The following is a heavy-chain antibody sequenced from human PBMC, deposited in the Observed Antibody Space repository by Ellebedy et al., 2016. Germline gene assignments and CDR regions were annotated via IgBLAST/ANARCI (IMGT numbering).Heavy chain of an antibody. V-gene: IGHV3-30-3*01. CDR3: ARKGYGSGSCDVFDI. Sequence: GESLKISXAASGFSFNIYVMHWVRQAPGKGLEWVAVVSEDGSHQDYADSVKGRLTISRDNSKNTLYLQMNSLRDEDTAVYYCARKGYGSGSCDVFDIWGQGTMVTVSS. D-gene: IGHD3-10*01. J-gene: IGHJ3*02. CDR2: VSEDGSHQ. CDR1: GFSFNIYV.